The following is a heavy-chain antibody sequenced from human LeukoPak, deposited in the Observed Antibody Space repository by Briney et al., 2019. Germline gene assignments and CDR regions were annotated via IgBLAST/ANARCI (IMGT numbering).Heavy chain of an antibody. CDR2: INPNSGGT. Sequence: GASVKVSCKASGYTFTSYYMHWVRQAPGQGLEWMGWINPNSGGTNYAQKFQGWVTMTRDTSISTAYMELSRLRSDDTAVYYCARSGSIGSYSQFDYWGQGTLVTVPS. CDR1: GYTFTSYY. CDR3: ARSGSIGSYSQFDY. D-gene: IGHD1-26*01. V-gene: IGHV1-2*04. J-gene: IGHJ4*02.